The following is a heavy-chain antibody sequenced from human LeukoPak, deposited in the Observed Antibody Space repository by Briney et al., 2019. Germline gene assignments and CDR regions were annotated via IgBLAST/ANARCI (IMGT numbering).Heavy chain of an antibody. V-gene: IGHV3-23*01. CDR2: ISDSGANT. CDR3: AKSMTLQWRGFFDL. D-gene: IGHD6-19*01. CDR1: GFTFSTYA. Sequence: PGGSLRLSCAASGFTFSTYAMSWVRQAPGKGLEWVSTISDSGANTYYADSVRGRFTISRGNSKNTLYLQENSLRADDTAIYYRAKSMTLQWRGFFDLWGRGTHVTVSS. J-gene: IGHJ2*01.